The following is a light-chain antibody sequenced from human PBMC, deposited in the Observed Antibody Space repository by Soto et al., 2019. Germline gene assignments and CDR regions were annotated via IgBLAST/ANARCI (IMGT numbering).Light chain of an antibody. J-gene: IGKJ5*01. V-gene: IGKV1-5*01. CDR2: AAS. CDR3: QQRSNWPQT. Sequence: DIQMTQSPSTLSGSVGDRVTITCRASQTISSWLAWYQQKPGKAPKLLIYAASNLQSGVPSRFRGSRSGTEFTLTISSLEPEDFAVYYCQQRSNWPQTFGQGTRLEIK. CDR1: QTISSW.